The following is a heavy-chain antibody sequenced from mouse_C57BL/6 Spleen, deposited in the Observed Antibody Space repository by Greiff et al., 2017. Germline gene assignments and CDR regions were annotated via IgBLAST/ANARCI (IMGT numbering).Heavy chain of an antibody. CDR1: GFTFSSYG. CDR3: ARHNSDYEGFAY. CDR2: ISSGGSYT. V-gene: IGHV5-6*01. J-gene: IGHJ3*01. Sequence: EVKLMESGGDLVKPGGSLKLSCAASGFTFSSYGMSWVRQTPDKRLEWVATISSGGSYTYYPDRVKGRFTISRDNAKNTLYLQMSSLKSEDTAMYYCARHNSDYEGFAYWGQGTLVTVSA. D-gene: IGHD2-13*01.